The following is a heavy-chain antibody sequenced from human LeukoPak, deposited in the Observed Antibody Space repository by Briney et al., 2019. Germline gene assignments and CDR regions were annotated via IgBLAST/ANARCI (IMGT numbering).Heavy chain of an antibody. CDR2: IYSGGST. J-gene: IGHJ4*02. CDR1: GFTVSSNY. V-gene: IGHV3-53*01. CDR3: ARSSDYEEPCFDY. D-gene: IGHD5-12*01. Sequence: GGSLRLSCAASGFTVSSNYMSWVRQAQGKGLEWVSVIYSGGSTYYADSVKGRFTISRDNSKNTLYLQMNSLRAEDTAVYYCARSSDYEEPCFDYWGQGTLVTVSS.